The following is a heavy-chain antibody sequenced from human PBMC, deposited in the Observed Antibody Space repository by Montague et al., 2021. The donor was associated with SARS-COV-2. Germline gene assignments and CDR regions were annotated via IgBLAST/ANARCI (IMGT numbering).Heavy chain of an antibody. V-gene: IGHV4-34*01. J-gene: IGHJ4*02. CDR1: GGSFSGHY. D-gene: IGHD3-10*01. CDR2: INHSGST. CDR3: ASRGAGWFGSNPERFDY. Sequence: SETLSLTCAVYGGSFSGHYWSWIRQPPGKGLEWIGEINHSGSTNCNPSLKSRVTISVDKSKNQFSLKLGSVTAADTAVYYCASRGAGWFGSNPERFDYWGQGTQVTVSS.